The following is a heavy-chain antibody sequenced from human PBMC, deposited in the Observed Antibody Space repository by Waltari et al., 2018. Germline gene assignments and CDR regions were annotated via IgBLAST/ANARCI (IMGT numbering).Heavy chain of an antibody. Sequence: QVQLQESGPGLVKPSETLSLTCTVSGYSISSGYYWGWIRQPPGKGLEWIGSIYHSGSTYYNPSLKSRVTISVDTSKNQFSLKLSSVTAADTAVYYCAKRSYFLDGYYFDYWGQGTLVTVSS. CDR3: AKRSYFLDGYYFDY. J-gene: IGHJ4*02. V-gene: IGHV4-38-2*02. CDR1: GYSISSGYY. CDR2: IYHSGST. D-gene: IGHD1-26*01.